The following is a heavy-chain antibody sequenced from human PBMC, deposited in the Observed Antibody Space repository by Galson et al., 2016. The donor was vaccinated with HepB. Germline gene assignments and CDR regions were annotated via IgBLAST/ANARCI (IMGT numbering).Heavy chain of an antibody. D-gene: IGHD2-21*02. CDR2: ISGTSTYI. V-gene: IGHV3-21*01. CDR1: LFSFSTYT. Sequence: SLRLSCAASLFSFSTYTINWLRQAPGKGLEWVSSISGTSTYIYYSDSVRGRFTISRDNAKGSLYLHMSSLRAEDTAVYYCATSGGGYHFYYDYWGQGTLVTVSS. J-gene: IGHJ4*02. CDR3: ATSGGGYHFYYDY.